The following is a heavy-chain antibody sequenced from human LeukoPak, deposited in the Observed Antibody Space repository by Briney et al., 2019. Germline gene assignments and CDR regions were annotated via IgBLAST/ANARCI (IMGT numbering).Heavy chain of an antibody. V-gene: IGHV1-46*01. CDR2: INPRGGSA. CDR1: GYTFTSFY. CDR3: ARDYHGSGSLTTFDY. J-gene: IGHJ4*02. D-gene: IGHD3-10*01. Sequence: ASVRVSCKASGYTFTSFYMHWVRQAPGQGLEWMGIINPRGGSATSAQKFQGRVTLTRDTSTSTVYMELSSLRSEDTAVYYCARDYHGSGSLTTFDYWGQGTLVTVSS.